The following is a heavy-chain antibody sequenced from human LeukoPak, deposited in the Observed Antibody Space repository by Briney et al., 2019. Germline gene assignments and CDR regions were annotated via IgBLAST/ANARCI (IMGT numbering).Heavy chain of an antibody. D-gene: IGHD5-12*01. V-gene: IGHV1-46*01. CDR2: INPSGGST. Sequence: ASVKVSCKASGGTFSSYAISWVRQAPGQGLEWMGIINPSGGSTSYAQKLRDRVTMTTDTSTNTAYMELRSLRSDDTAVYYCARDLDRIVPTTADYWGQGTLVTVSS. CDR3: ARDLDRIVPTTADY. J-gene: IGHJ4*02. CDR1: GGTFSSYA.